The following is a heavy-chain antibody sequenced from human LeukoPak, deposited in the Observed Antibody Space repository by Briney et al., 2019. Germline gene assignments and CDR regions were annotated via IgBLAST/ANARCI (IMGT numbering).Heavy chain of an antibody. CDR2: ISSNGDST. D-gene: IGHD2-15*01. Sequence: GGSLRLSCAASGFTFSSYDMSWVGQAPGKGLEWVSAISSNGDSTYYVDSVKGRFTISRDNSKNTLYLQINSLRAEDTAVYHCALYCSGGRCYSMRGAFDIGGRETGDTVSS. J-gene: IGHJ3*02. V-gene: IGHV3-23*01. CDR3: ALYCSGGRCYSMRGAFDI. CDR1: GFTFSSYD.